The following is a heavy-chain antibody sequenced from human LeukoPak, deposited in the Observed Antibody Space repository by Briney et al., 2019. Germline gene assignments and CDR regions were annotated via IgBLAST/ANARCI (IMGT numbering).Heavy chain of an antibody. D-gene: IGHD2-15*01. CDR3: AREGHYCWFDS. CDR2: NWNGGST. CDR1: GFTFDDSV. J-gene: IGHJ5*01. V-gene: IGHV3-20*04. Sequence: GGSLRLSCAASGFTFDDSVMSWVRHAPGKGLEWVSSNWNGGSTGYADSVKGRFTISRDNAKNSLYLQMNSLRAEDTAVYYCAREGHYCWFDSWGQGTLVTVSS.